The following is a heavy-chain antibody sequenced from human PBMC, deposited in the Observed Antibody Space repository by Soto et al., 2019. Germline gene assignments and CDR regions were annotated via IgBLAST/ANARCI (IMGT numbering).Heavy chain of an antibody. Sequence: SETLSLTCTVSGGSISSYYWSWIRQPPGKGLEWIGYIYYSGSTNYNPSLKNRVTISVDTSKNQFSLKLSSVTAADTAVYYCTYGDQSRYYFDYWGQGTLVTVSS. CDR3: TYGDQSRYYFDY. CDR1: GGSISSYY. CDR2: IYYSGST. J-gene: IGHJ4*02. D-gene: IGHD4-17*01. V-gene: IGHV4-59*01.